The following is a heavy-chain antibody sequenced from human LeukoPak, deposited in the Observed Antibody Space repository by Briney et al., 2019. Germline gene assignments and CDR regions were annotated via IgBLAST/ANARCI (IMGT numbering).Heavy chain of an antibody. J-gene: IGHJ4*02. Sequence: GGSLRLSCTASGFTFSSYSMNWVSQAPGKGLEWVSYISSSSSSIYYADSVKGRFTISRDNAKNSLYLQMNSLKTEDTAVYFCTRPVWDGGWHWPNWGQGTLVTVSS. D-gene: IGHD6-19*01. CDR2: ISSSSSSI. CDR1: GFTFSSYS. V-gene: IGHV3-48*01. CDR3: TRPVWDGGWHWPN.